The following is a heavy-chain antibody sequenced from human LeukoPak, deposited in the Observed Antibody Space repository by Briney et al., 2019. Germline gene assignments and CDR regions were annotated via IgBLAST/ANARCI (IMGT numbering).Heavy chain of an antibody. D-gene: IGHD5-24*01. Sequence: SETLSLTCAVYGGSFSGYYWSWIRRPPGKGLEWIGEINHSGSTNYNPSLKSRVTISVDTSKNQFSLKLSSVTAADTAVYYCARANLYYYYYGMDVCGQGTTVTVSS. V-gene: IGHV4-34*01. CDR1: GGSFSGYY. CDR2: INHSGST. J-gene: IGHJ6*02. CDR3: ARANLYYYYYGMDV.